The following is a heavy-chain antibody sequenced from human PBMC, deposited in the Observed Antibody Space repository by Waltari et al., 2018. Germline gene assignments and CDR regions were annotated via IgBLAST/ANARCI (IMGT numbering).Heavy chain of an antibody. V-gene: IGHV7-4-1*02. Sequence: VQLVQSGSALKKPGASVQGACKASGYILHNDAMTWVRQAPGQGLEGMGWINTKTGNPTYAQGFRGRFVFSLDTSVSTASLQISSLKAEDTAVYYCARGIQLWGRGSWYFDNWGQGTLVTVSS. CDR3: ARGIQLWGRGSWYFDN. CDR2: INTKTGNP. J-gene: IGHJ4*02. CDR1: GYILHNDA. D-gene: IGHD3-16*01.